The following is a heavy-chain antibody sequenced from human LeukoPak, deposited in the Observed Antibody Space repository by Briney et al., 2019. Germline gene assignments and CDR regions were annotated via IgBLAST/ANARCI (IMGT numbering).Heavy chain of an antibody. CDR3: ARDSSTVTHYYYYYMDV. CDR2: SIPIFGTA. D-gene: IGHD4-17*01. J-gene: IGHJ6*03. V-gene: IGHV1-69*06. CDR1: GDSFTELY. Sequence: ASVRVSCKVAGDSFTELYMYRVRQAPGKWLEWMGGSIPIFGTANYAQKFQGRVTITADKSTSTAYMELSSLRSEDTAVYYCARDSSTVTHYYYYYMDVWGKGTTVTVSS.